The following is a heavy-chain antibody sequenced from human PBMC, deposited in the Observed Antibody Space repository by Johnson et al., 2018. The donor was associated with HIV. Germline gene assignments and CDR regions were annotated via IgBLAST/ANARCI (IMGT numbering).Heavy chain of an antibody. V-gene: IGHV3-30*14. CDR2: ISFDGSNK. CDR1: GFTFSSYA. D-gene: IGHD2-2*01. Sequence: QVQLVESGGGVVQPGRSLRLSCAASGFTFSSYAIHWVRQAPGKGLEWVAVISFDGSNKYYADSVKGRFTISRDNSKNTLYLQMNSLRVEDTAVYYCARGLQSMTVVVTRGAFDIWGQGTMVTVSS. J-gene: IGHJ3*02. CDR3: ARGLQSMTVVVTRGAFDI.